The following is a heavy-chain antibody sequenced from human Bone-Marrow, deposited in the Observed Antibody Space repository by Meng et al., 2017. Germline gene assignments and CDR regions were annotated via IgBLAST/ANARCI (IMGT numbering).Heavy chain of an antibody. CDR3: AKYSYGLGDYLDY. CDR1: GFSFSSYA. J-gene: IGHJ4*02. Sequence: GESLKISCAASGFSFSSYAMSWVRHAPGKGLEWVSALSGGGFTTYCADSVKGRFAISRHNSKNTLYLQMNSLRAEDTALYYCAKYSYGLGDYLDYWGQGALVTVSS. D-gene: IGHD3-10*01. V-gene: IGHV3-23*01. CDR2: LSGGGFTT.